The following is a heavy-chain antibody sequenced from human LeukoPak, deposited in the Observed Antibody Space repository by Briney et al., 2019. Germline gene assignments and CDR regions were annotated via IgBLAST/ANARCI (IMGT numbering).Heavy chain of an antibody. Sequence: RASVKVSCKASGYTFTGYYMHLVRQAPGQGLEWMGWINPNSGGTNYAQKFQGRVTMTRDTSISTAYMELSRLRSDDTAVYYCARDEVGSYYYYYGMDVWGQGTTVTVSS. D-gene: IGHD1-26*01. CDR3: ARDEVGSYYYYYGMDV. J-gene: IGHJ6*02. CDR1: GYTFTGYY. CDR2: INPNSGGT. V-gene: IGHV1-2*02.